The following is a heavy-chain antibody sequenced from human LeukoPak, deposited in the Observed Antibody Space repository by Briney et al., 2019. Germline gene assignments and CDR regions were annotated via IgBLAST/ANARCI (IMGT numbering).Heavy chain of an antibody. CDR3: ARDGRDGYNPDFDY. V-gene: IGHV3-23*01. CDR2: ISESGDST. D-gene: IGHD5-24*01. CDR1: GFSFKSYA. Sequence: GGSLRLSCAASGFSFKSYAMNWVRQAPGKGLEWVSSISESGDSTHYADSVKGRFTISRDNSLNTLYLQMNGLTAEDTAVYYCARDGRDGYNPDFDYWGQGTLVTVSS. J-gene: IGHJ4*02.